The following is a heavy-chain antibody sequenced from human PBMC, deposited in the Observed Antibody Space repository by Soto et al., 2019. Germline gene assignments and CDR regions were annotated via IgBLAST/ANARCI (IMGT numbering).Heavy chain of an antibody. CDR3: ARAMEPSAYYYYGFDV. D-gene: IGHD1-1*01. V-gene: IGHV3-48*03. J-gene: IGHJ6*02. CDR1: GFTFSSYE. Sequence: EVQLVESGGGLVQPGGSLRLSCAASGFTFSSYELNWVRQAPGKGLEWVSYISGSGSTIYYADSVKGRFTISRDNAKNSLYLQMNSLRAEDTAVYYCARAMEPSAYYYYGFDVWGQGTTVTVSS. CDR2: ISGSGSTI.